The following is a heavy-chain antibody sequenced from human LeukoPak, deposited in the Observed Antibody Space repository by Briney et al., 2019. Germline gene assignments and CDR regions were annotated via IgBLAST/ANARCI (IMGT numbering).Heavy chain of an antibody. CDR3: ARGGGFGDTDAFDI. J-gene: IGHJ3*02. V-gene: IGHV4-59*01. CDR2: IYYSGST. CDR1: GGSISSYY. Sequence: SETLSLTCTVSGGSISSYYWSWIPQRPGKGLEWIGYIYYSGSTNYNTSLKSRVTISVDTSKNQFSLKLSSVTAADTAVYYCARGGGFGDTDAFDIWGQGTMVTVSS. D-gene: IGHD3-16*01.